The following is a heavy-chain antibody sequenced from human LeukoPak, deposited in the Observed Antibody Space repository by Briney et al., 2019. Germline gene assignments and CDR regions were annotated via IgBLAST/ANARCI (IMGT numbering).Heavy chain of an antibody. J-gene: IGHJ4*02. Sequence: GGSLRLSCTASGFTFGDYAMSWVRQAPGKGLEWVGFIRSKAYGGTTEYAASVKGRFTISRDDSKSIAYLQMNSLKTEDTAVYYCTRRGGAAHFDYWGQGTLVTVSS. CDR1: GFTFGDYA. V-gene: IGHV3-49*04. CDR3: TRRGGAAHFDY. CDR2: IRSKAYGGTT. D-gene: IGHD1-26*01.